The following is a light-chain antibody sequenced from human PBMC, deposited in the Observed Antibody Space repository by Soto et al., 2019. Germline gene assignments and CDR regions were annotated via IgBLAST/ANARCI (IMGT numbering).Light chain of an antibody. J-gene: IGLJ1*01. CDR2: DDN. V-gene: IGLV1-51*01. Sequence: QSVMTQPPSVSAAPGQKVTISCSGSSSNIGGNSVSWYQQLPGTAPKLLIYDDNKRPSGIPDRFSGSKSGTSATLGITGFQTWDEADYYCGSWDSSLGAYVFGTGTKVTVL. CDR3: GSWDSSLGAYV. CDR1: SSNIGGNS.